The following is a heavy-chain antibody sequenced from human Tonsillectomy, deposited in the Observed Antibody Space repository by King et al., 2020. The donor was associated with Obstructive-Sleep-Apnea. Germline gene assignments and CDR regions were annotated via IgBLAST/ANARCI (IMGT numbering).Heavy chain of an antibody. Sequence: VQLQESGPGLVKPSETLSLTCTVSGGSISSYYWSWIRQPPGKGLEWIGYIYYSGSTNYNPSLKSRVTISVDTSKNQFSLKLSSVTAADTAVYYCARSHPRGFCSGGSCYDYFDYWGQGTLVTVSS. V-gene: IGHV4-59*01. CDR1: GGSISSYY. CDR3: ARSHPRGFCSGGSCYDYFDY. J-gene: IGHJ4*02. CDR2: IYYSGST. D-gene: IGHD2-15*01.